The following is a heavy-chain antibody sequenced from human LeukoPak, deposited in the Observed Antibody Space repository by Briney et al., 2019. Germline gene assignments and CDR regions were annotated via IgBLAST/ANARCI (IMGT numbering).Heavy chain of an antibody. CDR3: VRDATGLTN. J-gene: IGHJ4*02. D-gene: IGHD4-11*01. V-gene: IGHV3-7*01. CDR1: GFTFRGHW. Sequence: GGSLRLSCVASGFTFRGHWMNWVRQAPGQGMEWVANMNTDGSGKYHVDSVQGRFTISRDNAKNSLYLQMNSLRAEDTAVYYCVRDATGLTNWGQGTLVTVSS. CDR2: MNTDGSGK.